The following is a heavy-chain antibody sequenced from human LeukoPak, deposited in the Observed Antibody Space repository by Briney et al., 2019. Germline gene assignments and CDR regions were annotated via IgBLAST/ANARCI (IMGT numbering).Heavy chain of an antibody. V-gene: IGHV4-31*03. Sequence: PSETLSLTCTVSGGSISSGGYYWSWIRQHPGKGLEWIGYIYYSGSTYYNPSLKGRVTISVDTSKNQFSLKLSSVTVADTAVYYCARDNLIAARPYFDYWGQGTLVTVSS. CDR2: IYYSGST. J-gene: IGHJ4*02. CDR3: ARDNLIAARPYFDY. D-gene: IGHD6-6*01. CDR1: GGSISSGGYY.